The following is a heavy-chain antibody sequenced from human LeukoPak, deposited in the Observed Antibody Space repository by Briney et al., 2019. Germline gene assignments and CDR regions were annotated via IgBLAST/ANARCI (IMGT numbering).Heavy chain of an antibody. V-gene: IGHV4-59*01. J-gene: IGHJ4*02. D-gene: IGHD3-10*01. CDR1: GGPISSYY. CDR2: IYYSGST. Sequence: PSETLSLTCTVSGGPISSYYWSWIPQPPGKGLEWIGYIYYSGSTNYNPSLKSRVTISVDTSKDQFSLKLSSVTAADTAVYYCARAAVRGVVDYWGQGTLVTVSS. CDR3: ARAAVRGVVDY.